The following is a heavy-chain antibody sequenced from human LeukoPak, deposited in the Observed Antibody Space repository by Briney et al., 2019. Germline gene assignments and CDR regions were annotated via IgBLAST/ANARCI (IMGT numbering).Heavy chain of an antibody. CDR2: ISAYNGNT. J-gene: IGHJ5*02. CDR3: ARAVVPAASSWFDP. Sequence: ASVKVSFKASGYTFTNYGISWVRQAPGQGLEWMGWISAYNGNTNYAQKLQGRVTMTTDTSTSTAYMELRSLRSDDTAVYYCARAVVPAASSWFDPWGQGTLVTVSS. D-gene: IGHD2-2*01. CDR1: GYTFTNYG. V-gene: IGHV1-18*04.